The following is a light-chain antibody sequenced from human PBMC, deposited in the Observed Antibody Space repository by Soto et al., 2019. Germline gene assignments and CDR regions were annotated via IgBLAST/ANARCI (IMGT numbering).Light chain of an antibody. CDR1: QSISSW. CDR3: QQYNSFSWT. CDR2: KAS. V-gene: IGKV1-5*03. J-gene: IGKJ1*01. Sequence: TLSASLGDRVTITCRASQSISSWLAWYQQKPGKAPKLLIYKASSLEGGVPSRFSGSGSGTEFTLTISSLQPDDFATYYCQQYNSFSWTFGQGTKVDI.